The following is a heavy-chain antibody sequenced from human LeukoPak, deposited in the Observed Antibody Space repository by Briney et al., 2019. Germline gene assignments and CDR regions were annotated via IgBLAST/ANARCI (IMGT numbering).Heavy chain of an antibody. Sequence: PSETLSLTCTVSGGSISSGGYYWTWIRQHPGKGLEWIGYIHYSGSTIYNPSLKSRVTISIDTSKNQFSLKLSSVTAADTAVYYCASKSYYYDSSGYYRDYWGQGNLVTVSS. J-gene: IGHJ4*02. D-gene: IGHD3-22*01. CDR3: ASKSYYYDSSGYYRDY. V-gene: IGHV4-31*03. CDR1: GGSISSGGYY. CDR2: IHYSGST.